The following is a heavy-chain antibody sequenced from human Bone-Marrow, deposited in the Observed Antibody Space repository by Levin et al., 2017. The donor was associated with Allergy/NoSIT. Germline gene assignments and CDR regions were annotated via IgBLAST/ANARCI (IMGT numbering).Heavy chain of an antibody. J-gene: IGHJ3*02. Sequence: GESLKISCAVSGFSFSAYYMSWVRQAPGKGLEWVAVISYDGGSKYYTDSVKGRFTISRDNSKNTLYLQMNSLRPDDTAVYYCARQNWAVYALDIWGQGSMVTVSS. CDR2: ISYDGGSK. CDR3: ARQNWAVYALDI. D-gene: IGHD2/OR15-2a*01. V-gene: IGHV3-30-3*01. CDR1: GFSFSAYY.